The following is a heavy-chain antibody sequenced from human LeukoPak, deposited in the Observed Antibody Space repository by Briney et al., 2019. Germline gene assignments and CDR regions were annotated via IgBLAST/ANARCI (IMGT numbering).Heavy chain of an antibody. V-gene: IGHV4-38-2*02. J-gene: IGHJ6*03. Sequence: PSETLSLTCTVSGYSISNGYYWGWIRQPPGKGLEWIGSIYHSGSTYYNPSLKSRVTISVDTSKNQFSLKLSSVTAADTAVYYCARAPQTYYYYYYMDVWGKGTTVTVSS. CDR1: GYSISNGYY. CDR2: IYHSGST. CDR3: ARAPQTYYYYYYMDV.